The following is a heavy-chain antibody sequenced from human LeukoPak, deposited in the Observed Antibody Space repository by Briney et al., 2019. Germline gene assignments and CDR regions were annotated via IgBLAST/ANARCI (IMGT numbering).Heavy chain of an antibody. D-gene: IGHD2-15*01. CDR2: FGPEDGET. CDR1: GYTLTELS. J-gene: IGHJ6*02. CDR3: ATDRGRGYCSGGSCYSPYYYGMDV. V-gene: IGHV1-24*01. Sequence: ASVKVSCKVSGYTLTELSMHWVRQAPGKGLEWMGGFGPEDGETIYAQKFQGRVTMTEDTSTDTAYMELSSLRSEDTAVYYCATDRGRGYCSGGSCYSPYYYGMDVWGQGTTVTVSS.